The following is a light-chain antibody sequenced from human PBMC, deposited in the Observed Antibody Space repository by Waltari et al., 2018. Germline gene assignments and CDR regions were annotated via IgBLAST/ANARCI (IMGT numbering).Light chain of an antibody. V-gene: IGLV8-61*01. CDR2: STN. CDR3: VLYMGGGIL. Sequence: QTVVTQEPSFSVSPGGTVTLTCGLTSGSVYSSYYPSWYQQTPGQAPRPLIYSTNTRSSGVPDRFSGSILGNKAALTITGAQADDESDDYCVLYMGGGILFGGGTKLTVL. CDR1: SGSVYSSYY. J-gene: IGLJ3*02.